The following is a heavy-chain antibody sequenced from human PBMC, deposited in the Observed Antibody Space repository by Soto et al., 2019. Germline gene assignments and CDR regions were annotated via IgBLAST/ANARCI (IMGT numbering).Heavy chain of an antibody. CDR1: GFSLSTSGMC. J-gene: IGHJ4*02. CDR3: ARIHREGIAVAGLDY. Sequence: SGPTLVNPTQTLTLTCTFSGFSLSTSGMCVSWIRQPPGKALEWLARIDWDDDKYYSTSLRTRLTISKDTSKNQVVLTMTNMDPVDTATYYCARIHREGIAVAGLDYWGQGTLVTVSS. D-gene: IGHD6-19*01. V-gene: IGHV2-70*11. CDR2: IDWDDDK.